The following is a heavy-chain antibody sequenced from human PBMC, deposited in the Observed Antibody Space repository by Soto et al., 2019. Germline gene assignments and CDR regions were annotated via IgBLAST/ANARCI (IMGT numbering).Heavy chain of an antibody. CDR2: INPNSGGT. D-gene: IGHD3-16*01. V-gene: IGHV1-2*04. J-gene: IGHJ6*02. CDR1: GYTFTGYY. Sequence: GPSVKGSCKASGYTFTGYYMHWVRQAPGQGLEWMGWINPNSGGTNYAQKFQGWVTMTRDTSISTAYMELSRLRSDDTAVYYCARAVMTAPTYYGMDVWGQGTTVTVS. CDR3: ARAVMTAPTYYGMDV.